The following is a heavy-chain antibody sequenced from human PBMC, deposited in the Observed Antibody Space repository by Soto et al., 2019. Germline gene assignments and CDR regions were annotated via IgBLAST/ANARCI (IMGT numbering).Heavy chain of an antibody. D-gene: IGHD3-16*02. V-gene: IGHV1-2*02. CDR3: ARDGIVWDYLWGSYRFLDY. Sequence: GASVKVSCKASGYTFTGYYMHWVRQAPGQGLEWMGWINPNSGGTNYAQKFQGRVTMTRDTSISTAYMELSRLRSDDTAVYYCARDGIVWDYLWGSYRFLDYWGQGTLVTVSS. J-gene: IGHJ4*02. CDR2: INPNSGGT. CDR1: GYTFTGYY.